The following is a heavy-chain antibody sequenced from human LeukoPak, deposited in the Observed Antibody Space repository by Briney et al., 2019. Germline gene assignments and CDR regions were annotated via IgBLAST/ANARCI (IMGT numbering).Heavy chain of an antibody. Sequence: GVSLRLSCAASGFTFSDYYMSWIRQAPGKGLEWVSYISSSGTTIYYADSVKGRFTISRDNAKNSLYLQMNSLRAEDTAVYYCARGGDEPLDAFDIWGQGTMVTVSS. D-gene: IGHD1-14*01. V-gene: IGHV3-11*04. J-gene: IGHJ3*02. CDR2: ISSSGTTI. CDR1: GFTFSDYY. CDR3: ARGGDEPLDAFDI.